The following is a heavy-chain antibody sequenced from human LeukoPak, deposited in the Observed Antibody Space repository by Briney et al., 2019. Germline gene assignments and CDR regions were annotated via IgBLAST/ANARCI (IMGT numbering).Heavy chain of an antibody. V-gene: IGHV4-59*08. CDR2: IYYSGST. J-gene: IGHJ4*02. CDR1: GGSISSYY. CDR3: ARHVGPYEIDY. D-gene: IGHD2-8*01. Sequence: SETLSLTCTVSGGSISSYYWSWIRQPPGKGLEWIGYIYYSGSTNYNPSLKSRVTISVDTSKNQFSLKLSSVTAGDTAVYYCARHVGPYEIDYWGQGTLVTVSS.